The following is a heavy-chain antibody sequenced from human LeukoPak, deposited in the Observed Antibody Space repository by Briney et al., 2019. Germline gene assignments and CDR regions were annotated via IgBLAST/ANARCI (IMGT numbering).Heavy chain of an antibody. CDR2: INSDSTTL. D-gene: IGHD3-10*01. CDR1: GFIFSDHY. CDR3: ARLRGLIDH. J-gene: IGHJ4*02. Sequence: GGSLRLSCAASGFIFSDHYMSWIRQAPGKGLEGVAYINSDSTTLYYADSVKGRFTVSRDNAKNSLYLDMNSLGVDDTAVYYCARLRGLIDHWGQGALVTVSS. V-gene: IGHV3-11*01.